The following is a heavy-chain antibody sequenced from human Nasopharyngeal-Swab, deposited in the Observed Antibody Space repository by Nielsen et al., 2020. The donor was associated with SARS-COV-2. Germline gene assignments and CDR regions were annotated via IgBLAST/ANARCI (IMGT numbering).Heavy chain of an antibody. D-gene: IGHD3-10*01. Sequence: SETLSLTCAVYGGSFSGYYWSWIHQPPGKGLEWIGEINHSGSTNYNPSLKSRVTISVDTSKNQFSLKLSSVTAADTAVYYCARVPGFWYFDLWGRGTLVTVSS. V-gene: IGHV4-34*01. CDR2: INHSGST. CDR1: GGSFSGYY. J-gene: IGHJ2*01. CDR3: ARVPGFWYFDL.